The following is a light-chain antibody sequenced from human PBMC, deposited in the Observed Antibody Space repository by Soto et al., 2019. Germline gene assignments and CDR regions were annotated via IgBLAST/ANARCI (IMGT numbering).Light chain of an antibody. Sequence: EIVMTQSPATLSVSPGERATRSCRASQSVSSNLAWYQQRPGQAPRLLIYGASTRATGIPARFSGSGSGTEFTLTISSLQSEDFAVYYCQQYNNWPMWTFGQGTK. CDR3: QQYNNWPMWT. CDR2: GAS. CDR1: QSVSSN. J-gene: IGKJ1*01. V-gene: IGKV3-15*01.